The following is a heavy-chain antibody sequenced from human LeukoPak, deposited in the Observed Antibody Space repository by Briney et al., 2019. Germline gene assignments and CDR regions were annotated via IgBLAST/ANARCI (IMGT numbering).Heavy chain of an antibody. J-gene: IGHJ3*02. V-gene: IGHV3-30*02. Sequence: GGSLRLSCAASGFTFSSYGMHWVRQAPGKGLEWVAFIRYDGSNKYYADSVKGRFTISRDNSKNTLYLQMNSLRAEDTAVYYCAKGYCSGGRCSDAFDIWGQGTMVTVSS. CDR2: IRYDGSNK. D-gene: IGHD2-15*01. CDR3: AKGYCSGGRCSDAFDI. CDR1: GFTFSSYG.